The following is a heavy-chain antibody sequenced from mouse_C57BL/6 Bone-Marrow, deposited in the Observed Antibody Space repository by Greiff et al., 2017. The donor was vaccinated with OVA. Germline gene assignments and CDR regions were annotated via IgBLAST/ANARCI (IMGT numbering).Heavy chain of an antibody. J-gene: IGHJ3*01. Sequence: EVKLVESGGDLVKPGGSLKLSCAASGFTFSSYGMSWVRQTPDKRLEWVATISSGGSYTYYPDSVKGRFTISRDNAKNTLYLQMSSLKSEDTAMYYGARHCYGSSYGFAYWGQGTLVTVSA. CDR3: ARHCYGSSYGFAY. CDR2: ISSGGSYT. D-gene: IGHD1-1*01. CDR1: GFTFSSYG. V-gene: IGHV5-6*01.